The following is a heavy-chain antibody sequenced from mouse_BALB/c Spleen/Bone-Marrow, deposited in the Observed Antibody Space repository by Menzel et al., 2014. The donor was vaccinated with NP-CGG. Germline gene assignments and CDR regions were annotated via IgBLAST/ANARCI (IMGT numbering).Heavy chain of an antibody. D-gene: IGHD2-14*01. CDR3: GRDYYRGSFDY. CDR1: GYKFTSYV. V-gene: IGHV1-14*01. CDR2: INPYNDVT. Sequence: EVQLQESGPELVKPGASVKISCKASGYKFTSYVMLWVKQKPGQGLEWIGYINPYNDVTTYNEKFKGKASLTSDKSSSTAYMELSSLTSDDSAVYYCGRDYYRGSFDYWGQGTTLTVSS. J-gene: IGHJ2*01.